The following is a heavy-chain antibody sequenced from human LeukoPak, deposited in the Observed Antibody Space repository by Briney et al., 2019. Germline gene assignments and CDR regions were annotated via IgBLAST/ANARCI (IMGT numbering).Heavy chain of an antibody. CDR3: SRDPTYYLRYGYFDY. CDR1: GFTFSDYY. D-gene: IGHD1-26*01. CDR2: ISSSGGSI. J-gene: IGHJ4*02. V-gene: IGHV3-11*04. Sequence: GGSLRLSCAASGFTFSDYYMSWIRQAPGKGLEWVSYISSSGGSIYYADSVRGRFTISRDNAKNSLYLQMNSLRAEDTAVYYCSRDPTYYLRYGYFDYWGQGALVTVSS.